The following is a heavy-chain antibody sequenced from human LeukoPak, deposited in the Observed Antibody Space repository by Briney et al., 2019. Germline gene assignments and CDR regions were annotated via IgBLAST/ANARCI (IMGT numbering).Heavy chain of an antibody. V-gene: IGHV4-61*01. CDR1: GGSVSSGSYY. D-gene: IGHD1-26*01. CDR2: IYYSGST. J-gene: IGHJ2*01. CDR3: ARAGDMWGLPWYFDL. Sequence: PSETLSLTCTVSGGSVSSGSYYWSWIRQPPGKGLEWIGYIYYSGSTNYNPSLKSRVTISVDTSKNQFSLKLSSVTAADTAVYYCARAGDMWGLPWYFDLWGRGTLVTVSS.